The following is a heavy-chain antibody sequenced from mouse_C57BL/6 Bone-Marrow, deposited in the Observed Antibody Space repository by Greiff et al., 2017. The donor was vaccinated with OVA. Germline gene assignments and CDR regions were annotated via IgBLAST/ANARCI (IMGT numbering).Heavy chain of an antibody. CDR2: IDPEDGET. Sequence: VQLQQPGAELVKPGASVKLSCTASGFNIKDYYMHWVKQRTEQGLEWIGRIDPEDGETKYAPKFKGKATMTVDTSSNTAYLQLSGLTSEDTAVYYCARAEKALYAMDYWGQGTSVTVSS. CDR1: GFNIKDYY. J-gene: IGHJ4*01. V-gene: IGHV14-2*01. CDR3: ARAEKALYAMDY.